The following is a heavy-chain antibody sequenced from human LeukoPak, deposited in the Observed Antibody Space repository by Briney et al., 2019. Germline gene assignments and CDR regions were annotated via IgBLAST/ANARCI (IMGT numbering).Heavy chain of an antibody. D-gene: IGHD3-3*01. Sequence: GGSLRLSWAASGFTFSSYLMHWVRQAPGKGLVWVSRIESDGITTIYADSVRGRFTISRDNAKNTLYLQMDRLRAEDTAVYYCAKGSDYDFWRGFLGYWGQGTLVTVSS. CDR3: AKGSDYDFWRGFLGY. J-gene: IGHJ4*02. V-gene: IGHV3-74*01. CDR1: GFTFSSYL. CDR2: IESDGITT.